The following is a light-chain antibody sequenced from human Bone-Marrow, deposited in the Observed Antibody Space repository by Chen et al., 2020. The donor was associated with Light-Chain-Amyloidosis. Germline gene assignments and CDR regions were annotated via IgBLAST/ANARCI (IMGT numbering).Light chain of an antibody. CDR2: GSS. J-gene: IGKJ4*01. CDR1: QTISSNY. V-gene: IGKV3-20*01. Sequence: EIVLTQSPGTLSLSPGEGANLSCRASQTISSNYLTWYQQKFGQAPRLLIYGSSSRATGIPDRFTGSGSGTDFTLTINRLEPEEFAMYYCQQYGTSPLTFGGVTKVEIK. CDR3: QQYGTSPLT.